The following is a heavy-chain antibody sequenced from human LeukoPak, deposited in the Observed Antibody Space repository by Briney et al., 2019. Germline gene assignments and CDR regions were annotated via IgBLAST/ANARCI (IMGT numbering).Heavy chain of an antibody. Sequence: SETLSLTCAVYGGSFSGYYWSWIRQPPGKGLEWIGEINHSGSTNYNPSLKSRVTMSVDTSKNQFSLRLSSVTAADTAVYYCVREGIYDSSGYYDYWGQGTLVTVSS. V-gene: IGHV4-34*01. CDR3: VREGIYDSSGYYDY. CDR1: GGSFSGYY. J-gene: IGHJ4*02. CDR2: INHSGST. D-gene: IGHD3-22*01.